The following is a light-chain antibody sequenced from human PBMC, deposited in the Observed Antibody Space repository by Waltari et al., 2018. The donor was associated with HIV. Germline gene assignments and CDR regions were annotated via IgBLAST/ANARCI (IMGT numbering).Light chain of an antibody. CDR3: ASYTITSARV. V-gene: IGLV2-14*01. J-gene: IGLJ3*02. Sequence: QSALTQPASVSGSPGQSITISCTGTSSDVGDYNYVSWFQQHPGKVPKLLIYEVSNRPSGVSYRFSGSKSGNTASLTISGLQAEDEADYYCASYTITSARVFGGGTKVTVL. CDR1: SSDVGDYNY. CDR2: EVS.